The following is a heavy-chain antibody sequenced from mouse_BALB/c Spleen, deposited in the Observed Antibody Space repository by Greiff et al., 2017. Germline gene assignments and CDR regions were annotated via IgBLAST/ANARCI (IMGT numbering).Heavy chain of an antibody. V-gene: IGHV5-15*02. CDR3: ARALRQGYAMDY. CDR1: GFTFSDYG. D-gene: IGHD2-12*01. J-gene: IGHJ4*01. CDR2: ISNLAYSI. Sequence: EVKLVESGGGLVQPGGSRKLSCAASGFTFSDYGMAWVRQAPGKGPEWVAFISNLAYSIYYADTVTGRFTISRENAKNTLYLEMSSLMSEDTAMYYCARALRQGYAMDYWGQGTSVTVSS.